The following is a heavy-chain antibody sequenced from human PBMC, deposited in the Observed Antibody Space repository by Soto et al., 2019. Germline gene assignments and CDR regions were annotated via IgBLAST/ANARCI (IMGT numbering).Heavy chain of an antibody. V-gene: IGHV3-30-3*01. D-gene: IGHD4-17*01. CDR1: GFTFSSYA. Sequence: PGGSLRLSCAASGFTFSSYAMHWVRQAPGKGLEWVAVISYDGSNKYYADSVKGRFTISRDNYKNTLYLQMNSLRAEDTAVYYCARDRVRYGDHFDYWGQGTLVTVSS. CDR2: ISYDGSNK. CDR3: ARDRVRYGDHFDY. J-gene: IGHJ4*02.